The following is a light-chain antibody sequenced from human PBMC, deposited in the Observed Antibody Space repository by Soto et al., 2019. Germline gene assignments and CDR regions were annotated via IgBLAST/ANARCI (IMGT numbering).Light chain of an antibody. CDR2: EAS. CDR1: QSVRSW. CDR3: QQYDSSPCT. V-gene: IGKV1-5*03. J-gene: IGKJ2*02. Sequence: DIQMTQSPSTLSASVGDRVILSCRASQSVRSWLAWYQQKPGKAPILLIYEASTIASGVPARFSGSGSGTDFSLTISSLQPEDSATYYCQQYDSSPCTFSQGTKLEI.